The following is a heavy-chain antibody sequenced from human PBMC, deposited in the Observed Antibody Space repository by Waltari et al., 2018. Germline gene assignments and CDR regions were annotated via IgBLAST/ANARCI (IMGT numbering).Heavy chain of an antibody. J-gene: IGHJ6*03. CDR1: GYTFTGYY. CDR2: INPNRGGT. CDR3: ARAQDYYYYMDV. Sequence: QVQLVQSGAEVKKPGASVKVSCKASGYTFTGYYMHWVRQAPGQGLEWMGWINPNRGGTNYAQKFQGRVTMTRDTSISTAYMELSRLRSDDTAVYYCARAQDYYYYMDVWGKGTTVTISS. V-gene: IGHV1-2*02.